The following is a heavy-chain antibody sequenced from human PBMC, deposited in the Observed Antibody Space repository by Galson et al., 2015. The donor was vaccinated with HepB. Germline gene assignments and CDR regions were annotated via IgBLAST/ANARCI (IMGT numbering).Heavy chain of an antibody. CDR3: AQNRGGYNWNDAYYFDY. CDR2: ISYDGSNK. Sequence: SLRLSCAASGFTFSSYGMHWVRQAPGKGLEWVAVISYDGSNKYYADSVKGRFTISRDNSKNTLYLQMNSLRAEDTAVYYCAQNRGGYNWNDAYYFDYWGQGTLVTVSS. D-gene: IGHD1-20*01. J-gene: IGHJ4*02. CDR1: GFTFSSYG. V-gene: IGHV3-30*03.